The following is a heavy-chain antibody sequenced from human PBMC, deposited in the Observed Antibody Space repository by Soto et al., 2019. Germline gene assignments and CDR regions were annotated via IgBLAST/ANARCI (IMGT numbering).Heavy chain of an antibody. V-gene: IGHV3-23*01. CDR2: ISGSGGST. Sequence: EVQLLESGGGLVQPGGSLRLSCAASGFTFSSYAMSWVRQAPGKGLEWVSAISGSGGSTYYADSVKGRFTISRDNSKNPLYLQMNSLRAEDTAVYYCARVRHIVVVTAFDYWGQGTLVNVSS. CDR3: ARVRHIVVVTAFDY. D-gene: IGHD2-21*02. CDR1: GFTFSSYA. J-gene: IGHJ4*02.